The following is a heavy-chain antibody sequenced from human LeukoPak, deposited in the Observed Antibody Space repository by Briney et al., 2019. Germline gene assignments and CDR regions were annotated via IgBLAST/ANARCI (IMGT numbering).Heavy chain of an antibody. CDR3: ASAYYDSSGYYPLDFDY. J-gene: IGHJ4*02. V-gene: IGHV1-69*04. D-gene: IGHD3-22*01. Sequence: ASVKVSCKASGCTFSSYAISWVRQAPGQGLEWMGRIIPILGIANYAQKFQGRVTITADKSTSTAYMELSSPRSEDTAVYYCASAYYDSSGYYPLDFDYWGQGTLVTVSS. CDR2: IIPILGIA. CDR1: GCTFSSYA.